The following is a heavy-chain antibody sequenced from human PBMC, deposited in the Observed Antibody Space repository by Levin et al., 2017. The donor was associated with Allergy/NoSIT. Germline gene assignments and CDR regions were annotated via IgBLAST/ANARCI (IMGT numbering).Heavy chain of an antibody. CDR3: AKEQYYDSSGYYAYYYYGMDV. CDR2: ISYDGSNK. CDR1: GFTFSSYG. J-gene: IGHJ6*02. D-gene: IGHD3-22*01. V-gene: IGHV3-30*18. Sequence: GGSLRLSCAASGFTFSSYGMHWVRQAPGKGLEWVAVISYDGSNKYYADSVKGRFTISRDNSKNTLYLQMNSLRAEDTAVYYCAKEQYYDSSGYYAYYYYGMDVWGQGTTVTVSS.